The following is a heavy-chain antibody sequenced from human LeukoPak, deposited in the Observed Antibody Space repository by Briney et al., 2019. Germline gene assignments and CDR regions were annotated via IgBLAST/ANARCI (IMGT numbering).Heavy chain of an antibody. Sequence: GGSLRLSCAASGFTFSSCAMTWVRQAPGKGLEWVSAISGGGGGTTYYADSVKGRFTISGDNSKNTVYLQMHSLRAEDTAIYYCAKGRAGGWNGVDCWGQGTLVTVSS. D-gene: IGHD1-1*01. CDR3: AKGRAGGWNGVDC. CDR1: GFTFSSCA. J-gene: IGHJ4*02. CDR2: ISGGGGGTT. V-gene: IGHV3-23*01.